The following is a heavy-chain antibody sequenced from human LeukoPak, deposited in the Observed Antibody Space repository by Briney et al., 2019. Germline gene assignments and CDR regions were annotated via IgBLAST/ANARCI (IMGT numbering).Heavy chain of an antibody. V-gene: IGHV3-74*01. D-gene: IGHD1-26*01. Sequence: GGSLRLSCAASGFTFSNSWMSWVRQAPGKGLVWVSRINNEETAANYADSVQGRFTISRDNANNMLYLQMDSLRAEDTAVYYCARESTVGPIQTDALDIWGQGTMVTVSS. CDR1: GFTFSNSW. CDR3: ARESTVGPIQTDALDI. J-gene: IGHJ3*02. CDR2: INNEETAA.